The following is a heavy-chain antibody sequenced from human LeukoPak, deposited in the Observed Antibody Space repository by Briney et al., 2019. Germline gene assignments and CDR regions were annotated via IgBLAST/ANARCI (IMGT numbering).Heavy chain of an antibody. CDR3: AKKRARIAAAEVYFDY. D-gene: IGHD6-13*01. CDR2: ISGSGGST. CDR1: GFTFSSYA. V-gene: IGHV3-23*01. Sequence: PGGSLRLSCAASGFTFSSYAMSWVRQAPGKGLEWVSAISGSGGSTYYADSVKGRFTISRDNSKNTLYLQMNSLRAEDTAVYYCAKKRARIAAAEVYFDYWGQGTLVTVSS. J-gene: IGHJ4*02.